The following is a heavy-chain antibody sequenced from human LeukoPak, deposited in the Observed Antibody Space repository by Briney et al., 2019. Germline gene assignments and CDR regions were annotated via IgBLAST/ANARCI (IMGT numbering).Heavy chain of an antibody. CDR2: IHHSGST. Sequence: SETLSLTCAISGGSISSSHWWSWVRQPPGKGLEWIGEIHHSGSTNYNPSLKSRVTISVDNFKNQFSLKLSSVTAADTALYYCASKLTAVAGYFDCWGQGTLVTVSS. V-gene: IGHV4-4*02. CDR3: ASKLTAVAGYFDC. J-gene: IGHJ4*02. CDR1: GGSISSSHW. D-gene: IGHD6-19*01.